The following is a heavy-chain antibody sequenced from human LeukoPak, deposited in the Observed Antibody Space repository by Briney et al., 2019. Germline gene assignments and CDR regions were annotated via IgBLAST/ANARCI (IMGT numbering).Heavy chain of an antibody. CDR2: ISWNSGSI. V-gene: IGHV3-9*01. Sequence: GGSLRLSCAASGFTFDDYAMHWVRQAPGKGLEWVSGISWNSGSIGYADSVKGRFTISRDNAKNSLYLQMNSLRAEDTALYYCARAYYYDSSGYNGDALDIWGQGTMVTVSS. D-gene: IGHD3-22*01. J-gene: IGHJ3*02. CDR1: GFTFDDYA. CDR3: ARAYYYDSSGYNGDALDI.